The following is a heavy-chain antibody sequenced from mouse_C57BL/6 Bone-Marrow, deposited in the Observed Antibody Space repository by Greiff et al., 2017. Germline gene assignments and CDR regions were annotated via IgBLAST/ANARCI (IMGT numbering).Heavy chain of an antibody. CDR3: ARSDYDYEFAY. D-gene: IGHD2-4*01. CDR2: IYPGDGAT. J-gene: IGHJ3*01. V-gene: IGHV1-80*01. CDR1: GYAFSTYW. Sequence: QVQLQQSGAELVKPGASVKISCKVSGYAFSTYWMNWVKQRPGKGLEWIGQIYPGDGATNYNGKFKGKATLTADKSSSTAYMQLSSLTSEDSAVYYCARSDYDYEFAYWGQGTLVTVSA.